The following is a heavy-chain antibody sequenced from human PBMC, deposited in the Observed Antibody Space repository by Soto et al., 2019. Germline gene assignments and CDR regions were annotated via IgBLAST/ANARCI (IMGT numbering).Heavy chain of an antibody. CDR2: MKSKTDGGTT. D-gene: IGHD3-22*01. J-gene: IGHJ4*02. V-gene: IGHV3-15*01. Sequence: GGSLRLSCAASGFTFSNAWMSWVRQAPGKGLEWVGRMKSKTDGGTTDYAAPVKGRFTISRDDSKNTLYLQMNSPNTEDTAVYYCTTEYYYDSSGYYRNDYWGQGTLVTVSS. CDR3: TTEYYYDSSGYYRNDY. CDR1: GFTFSNAW.